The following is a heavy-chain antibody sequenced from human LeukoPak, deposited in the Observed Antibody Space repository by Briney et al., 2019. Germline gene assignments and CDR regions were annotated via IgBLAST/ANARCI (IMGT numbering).Heavy chain of an antibody. CDR1: GFTFSSYW. V-gene: IGHV3-7*01. Sequence: GGSLRLSCAASGFTFSSYWMSWVRQAPGKGLEWVANIKQDGSEKYYVDSVKGRFTISRDNAKNSLYLQMNSLRAEDTAVYYCARESNYYDSSGQLTFDYWGQGTLVTVSS. D-gene: IGHD3-22*01. J-gene: IGHJ4*02. CDR2: IKQDGSEK. CDR3: ARESNYYDSSGQLTFDY.